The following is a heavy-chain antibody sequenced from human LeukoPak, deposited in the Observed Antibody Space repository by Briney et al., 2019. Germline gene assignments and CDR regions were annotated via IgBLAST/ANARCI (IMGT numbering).Heavy chain of an antibody. CDR1: GYTFTSYA. CDR3: ARIHELLYRGDTEYFDY. D-gene: IGHD2-2*02. J-gene: IGHJ4*02. Sequence: GASVKVSCKASGYTFTSYAMHWVRQAPGQRLEWMGWINAGNGNTKYSQKFQGRVTITRDTSASTAYMELSSLRSEDTAVYYCARIHELLYRGDTEYFDYWGQGTLVTVSS. V-gene: IGHV1-3*01. CDR2: INAGNGNT.